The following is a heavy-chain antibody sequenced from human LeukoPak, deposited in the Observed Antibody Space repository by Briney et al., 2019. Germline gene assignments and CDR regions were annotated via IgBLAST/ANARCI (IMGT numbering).Heavy chain of an antibody. CDR3: TRSDYSTYFNY. Sequence: PSETLSLTCTVSGGSITDYYWIWIRQPPGKGLEYIGYIYYNGATNYNPSLKSRVTISVDTSKNQFSLNLRSVTAVDTAVYYCTRSDYSTYFNYWGPGTLVTVSS. J-gene: IGHJ4*02. D-gene: IGHD2-15*01. V-gene: IGHV4-59*01. CDR2: IYYNGAT. CDR1: GGSITDYY.